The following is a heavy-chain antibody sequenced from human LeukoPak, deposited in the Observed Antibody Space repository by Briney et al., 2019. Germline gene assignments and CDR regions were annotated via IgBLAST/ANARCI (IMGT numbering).Heavy chain of an antibody. Sequence: PGRSLRLSCAASGFTVSSYGMHWVRQSPGKGPEWVSVIYSGGSTYYADSVKGRFTISRDNSKNTLYLQMNSLRAEDTAVYYCAREGVRGGRPHDYWGQGTLVTVSS. J-gene: IGHJ4*02. D-gene: IGHD3-16*01. V-gene: IGHV3-66*01. CDR1: GFTVSSYG. CDR3: AREGVRGGRPHDY. CDR2: IYSGGST.